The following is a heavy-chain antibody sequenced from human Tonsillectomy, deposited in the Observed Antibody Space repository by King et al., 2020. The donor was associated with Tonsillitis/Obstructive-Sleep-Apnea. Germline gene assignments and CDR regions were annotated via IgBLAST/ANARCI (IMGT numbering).Heavy chain of an antibody. J-gene: IGHJ4*02. CDR2: INKDSGRT. Sequence: VQLVESGGGLAQPGGSLRLSCAASGFTLSSSSMSWVRQAPGKGPEWVSSINKDSGRTYYADSVKGRFTISRDDSTNTLFLQMSSLRAEDTAVYFCAKDHPSNGWPAFDYGGQGTLVTVSS. V-gene: IGHV3-23*04. D-gene: IGHD6-19*01. CDR1: GFTLSSSS. CDR3: AKDHPSNGWPAFDY.